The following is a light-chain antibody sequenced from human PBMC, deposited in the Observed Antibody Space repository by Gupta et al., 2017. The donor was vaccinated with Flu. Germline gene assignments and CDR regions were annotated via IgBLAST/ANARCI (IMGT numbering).Light chain of an antibody. CDR2: AAP. CDR1: QDISNY. CDR3: QQYDDLPYT. J-gene: IGKJ2*01. V-gene: IGKV1-33*01. Sequence: DIQMTQSPSSLSASVGDRVTITCQASQDISNYLNWYQQKPGKAPKILIFAAPTLETGAPSRFSGSGSGTDFTFTISSLQPEDIATYYCQQYDDLPYTFGLGTKLEIK.